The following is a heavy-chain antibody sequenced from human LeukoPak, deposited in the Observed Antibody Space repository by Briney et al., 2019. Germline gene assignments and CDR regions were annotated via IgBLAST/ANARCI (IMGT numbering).Heavy chain of an antibody. Sequence: SETLSLTCTVSGGFISGYYWSWIRQPPGKGLEWIGYITHTGSTDYNPSLKSRVTISVDTSKNHLSLKVISVTAADTAIYYCARHEDPYSSSWYSSYYFDYWGQGTLVTVSS. D-gene: IGHD6-13*01. J-gene: IGHJ4*02. CDR3: ARHEDPYSSSWYSSYYFDY. CDR2: ITHTGST. CDR1: GGFISGYY. V-gene: IGHV4-59*08.